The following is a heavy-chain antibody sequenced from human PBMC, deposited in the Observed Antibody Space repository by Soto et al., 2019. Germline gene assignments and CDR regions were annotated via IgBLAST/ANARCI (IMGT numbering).Heavy chain of an antibody. J-gene: IGHJ3*02. Sequence: QVQLQESGPGLVKPSQTLSLTCTVSGESITSVDYYWSWIRQPPGKGLEWIAYIYYSGTTYYNPSLKSRVTMSKDTSENQFSLNLSFVTAADTAVYYCARLFAYYDKEPGAFDIWGQGAMVTVSS. CDR3: ARLFAYYDKEPGAFDI. V-gene: IGHV4-30-4*01. D-gene: IGHD3-22*01. CDR1: GESITSVDYY. CDR2: IYYSGTT.